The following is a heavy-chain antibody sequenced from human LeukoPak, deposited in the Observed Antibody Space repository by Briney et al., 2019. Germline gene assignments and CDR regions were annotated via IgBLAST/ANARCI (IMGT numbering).Heavy chain of an antibody. CDR3: ARGPSGGNGFSY. V-gene: IGHV3-7*04. CDR2: IKQDGSER. Sequence: GGSLRLSCAASGFTSSSYWMSWVRQAPGKGLEWVANIKQDGSERYYVDSVKGRFTISRDNAKNSLYLQMSSLRAEDTAVYYCARGPSGGNGFSYWGQGTLVTVSS. CDR1: GFTSSSYW. D-gene: IGHD2-15*01. J-gene: IGHJ4*02.